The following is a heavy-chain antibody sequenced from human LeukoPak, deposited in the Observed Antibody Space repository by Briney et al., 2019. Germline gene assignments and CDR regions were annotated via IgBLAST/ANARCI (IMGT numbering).Heavy chain of an antibody. Sequence: GGSLRLSCAASGFTFSSYAMHWVRQAPGKGLEWVAVISYDGSNKYYADSVKGRFTISRDNSKNTLYLQMNSLRAEDTAVYYCARDSSGRTGRFDYWGQGTLVTVSS. J-gene: IGHJ4*02. D-gene: IGHD6-19*01. CDR2: ISYDGSNK. V-gene: IGHV3-30-3*01. CDR3: ARDSSGRTGRFDY. CDR1: GFTFSSYA.